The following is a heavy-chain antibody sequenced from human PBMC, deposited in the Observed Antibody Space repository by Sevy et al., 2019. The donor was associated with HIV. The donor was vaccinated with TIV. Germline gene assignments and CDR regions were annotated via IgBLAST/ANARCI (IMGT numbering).Heavy chain of an antibody. Sequence: ASVKVSCKASGYTFTSYDINWVRQATGQGLEWMGWMNPNSGNTGYAQKFQGRVTMTRNTSISTAYMELSSLRSEDTAVYYCMGLYCSSTSCLDVWAQGTTVTVSS. D-gene: IGHD2-2*01. V-gene: IGHV1-8*01. J-gene: IGHJ6*02. CDR2: MNPNSGNT. CDR1: GYTFTSYD. CDR3: MGLYCSSTSCLDV.